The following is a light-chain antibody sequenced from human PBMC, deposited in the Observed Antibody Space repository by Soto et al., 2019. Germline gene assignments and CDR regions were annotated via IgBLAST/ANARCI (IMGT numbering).Light chain of an antibody. CDR2: GAS. CDR3: QHYGSSWT. J-gene: IGKJ1*01. Sequence: EIVLTQSPGTLSLSPGERATLSCRASQSVSSSYLAWYQQKAGQAPRLLIYGASNRATGTPDRFSGSGSGTDFILTISRLEPEDFAVYYCQHYGSSWTFGQGTKVEIK. CDR1: QSVSSSY. V-gene: IGKV3-20*01.